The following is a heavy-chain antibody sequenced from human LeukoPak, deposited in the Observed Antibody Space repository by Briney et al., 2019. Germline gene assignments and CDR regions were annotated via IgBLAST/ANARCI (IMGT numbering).Heavy chain of an antibody. CDR3: VRLVGGDIDY. CDR2: IYYSGST. Sequence: SQTLSLTCTVSGGSISSGAYYWSWIRQHPGKGLEWIGYIYYSGSTYYNPSLKSRLTISVDTSKNQFSLKLSSVTAADTAVYYCVRLVGGDIDYWGQGTLVTVSS. D-gene: IGHD5-12*01. J-gene: IGHJ4*02. V-gene: IGHV4-31*03. CDR1: GGSISSGAYY.